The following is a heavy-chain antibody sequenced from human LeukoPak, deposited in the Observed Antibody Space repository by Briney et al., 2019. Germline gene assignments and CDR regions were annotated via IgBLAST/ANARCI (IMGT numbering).Heavy chain of an antibody. J-gene: IGHJ3*02. CDR1: GFTFSSYA. D-gene: IGHD3-16*01. Sequence: GGSLRLSCAASGFTFSSYAMSWVRQAPGKGLEWVSAISGSGGSTYYADSVKGRFTNSRDNSKNTLYLQMNSLRAEDTAVYYCAKVVNVWGILDAFDIWGQGTMVTVSS. V-gene: IGHV3-23*01. CDR2: ISGSGGST. CDR3: AKVVNVWGILDAFDI.